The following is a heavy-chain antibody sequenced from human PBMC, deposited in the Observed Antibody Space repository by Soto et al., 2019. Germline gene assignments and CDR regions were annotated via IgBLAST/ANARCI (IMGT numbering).Heavy chain of an antibody. V-gene: IGHV5-51*01. CDR1: GYIFRNYW. CDR2: IYPGDSNI. CDR3: ARQRYFDY. Sequence: LKISCEASGYIFRNYWIGWVRQMPGKGLEWLGIIYPGDSNIRYNPSFQGQVTISADKSLSTTYLHWSSLKASDTAMYYCARQRYFDYWGQGTLVTVSS. J-gene: IGHJ4*02.